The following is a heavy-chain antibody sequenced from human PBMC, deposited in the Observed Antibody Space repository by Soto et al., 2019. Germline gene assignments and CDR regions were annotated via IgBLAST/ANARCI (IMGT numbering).Heavy chain of an antibody. Sequence: SETLSLTCTVSGGSVSSGSYYWSWIRQPPGKGLEWIGYIYYSGSTNYNPSLKSRVTISVDTSKNQFSLKLSSVTAADTAVYYCARGVTYYYDGTTSPHFDYWGKGTLVTVSS. CDR3: ARGVTYYYDGTTSPHFDY. CDR2: IYYSGST. CDR1: GGSVSSGSYY. J-gene: IGHJ4*02. V-gene: IGHV4-61*01. D-gene: IGHD3-22*01.